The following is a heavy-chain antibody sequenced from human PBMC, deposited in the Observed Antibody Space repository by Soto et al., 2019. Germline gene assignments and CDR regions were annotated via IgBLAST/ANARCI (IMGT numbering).Heavy chain of an antibody. V-gene: IGHV3-23*01. CDR3: ARVPNSSGFHDY. J-gene: IGHJ4*02. CDR2: ISGSGGST. D-gene: IGHD3-22*01. Sequence: PGGYLRVSCAASGFTFNNYAMSWVRQAAGKGLEWVSAISGSGGSTYYADSVKGRFTISRDNAKNSPYLQMNSLRAEDTAVYYCARVPNSSGFHDYRGLGSRVTVSS. CDR1: GFTFNNYA.